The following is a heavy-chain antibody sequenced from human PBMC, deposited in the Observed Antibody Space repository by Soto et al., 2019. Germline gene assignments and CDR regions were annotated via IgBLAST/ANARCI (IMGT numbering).Heavy chain of an antibody. V-gene: IGHV4-59*11. Sequence: SETRSLTCTVSGGSISSHYWSWIRQPPGQGLEWIGYVYYSGSTNYNPSLKSRVTISVDTSKNQFSLKLSSVTAADTAVYHCARALGYCSSTSCFGAAGMDVWGQGTTVTVS. CDR1: GGSISSHY. CDR3: ARALGYCSSTSCFGAAGMDV. CDR2: VYYSGST. D-gene: IGHD2-2*01. J-gene: IGHJ6*02.